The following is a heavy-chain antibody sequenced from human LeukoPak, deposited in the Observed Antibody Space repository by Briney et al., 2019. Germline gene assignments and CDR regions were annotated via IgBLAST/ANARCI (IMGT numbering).Heavy chain of an antibody. J-gene: IGHJ5*02. V-gene: IGHV4-59*01. CDR1: GGSISSYY. CDR2: IYYSGST. CDR3: ARIDRRYSGYSNWFDP. D-gene: IGHD5-12*01. Sequence: SETLSLTCTVSGGSISSYYWSWIRQPPGKGLERIGYIYYSGSTNYNPSLKSRVTISVDTSKNQFSLKLSSVTAADTAVYYCARIDRRYSGYSNWFDPWGQGTLVTVSS.